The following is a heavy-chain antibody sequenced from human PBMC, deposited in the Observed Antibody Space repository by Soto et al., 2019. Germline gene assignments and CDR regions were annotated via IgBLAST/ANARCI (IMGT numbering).Heavy chain of an antibody. J-gene: IGHJ4*02. V-gene: IGHV3-23*01. D-gene: IGHD4-17*01. Sequence: PGGSLRLSCAASGFNFISYDMTWVRQAPRKGLEWVSIIIGSGGSTYYADSVKGRFTIYRDNSKNTLYLQMNSLRVEDTAGYYFTRDPRKASVTTSIDHWGQGTQVTVS. CDR1: GFNFISYD. CDR2: IIGSGGST. CDR3: TRDPRKASVTTSIDH.